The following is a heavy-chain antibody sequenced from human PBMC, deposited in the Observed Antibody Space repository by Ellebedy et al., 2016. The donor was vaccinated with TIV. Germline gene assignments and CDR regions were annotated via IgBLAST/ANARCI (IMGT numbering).Heavy chain of an antibody. D-gene: IGHD3-10*01. V-gene: IGHV3-23*01. CDR3: AKDGAVRGVHDAFDI. CDR1: GFTFSGYG. J-gene: IGHJ3*02. Sequence: GGSLRLSXAASGFTFSGYGMSWVRQAPGKGLEWVSGISGSGGNTYYADSVKGRFTISRANSKNTLYLQMNSLRAEDTAVYYCAKDGAVRGVHDAFDIWGQGTMVTVSS. CDR2: ISGSGGNT.